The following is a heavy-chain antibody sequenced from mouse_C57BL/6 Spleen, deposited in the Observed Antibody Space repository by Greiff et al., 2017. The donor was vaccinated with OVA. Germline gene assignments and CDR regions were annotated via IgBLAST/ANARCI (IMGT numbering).Heavy chain of an antibody. CDR1: GYTFTSYW. J-gene: IGHJ2*01. Sequence: VQLQQPGAELVRPGSSVKLSCKASGYTFTSYWMDWVKQRPGQGLEWIGNIYPSDSETHYNQKFKDKATLTVDKSSSTAYMQLSSLTSEDSAVYYCARRGYYGSSYDFDYWGQGTTLTVSS. CDR2: IYPSDSET. CDR3: ARRGYYGSSYDFDY. D-gene: IGHD1-1*01. V-gene: IGHV1-61*01.